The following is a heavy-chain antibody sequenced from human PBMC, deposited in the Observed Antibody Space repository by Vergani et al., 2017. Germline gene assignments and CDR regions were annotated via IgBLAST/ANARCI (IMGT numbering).Heavy chain of an antibody. CDR3: ARVIEQQLVPKWYFDL. J-gene: IGHJ2*01. D-gene: IGHD6-13*01. CDR2: IYYSGST. V-gene: IGHV4-59*01. Sequence: QVQLQESGPGLVKPSETLSLTCSVSGGSISSYYWSWIRQPPGKGLEWIGYIYYSGSTNYNPSLKSRVTITVDTSKNQFSLKLSSGTAADTAVYYCARVIEQQLVPKWYFDLWGRGTLVTVSS. CDR1: GGSISSYY.